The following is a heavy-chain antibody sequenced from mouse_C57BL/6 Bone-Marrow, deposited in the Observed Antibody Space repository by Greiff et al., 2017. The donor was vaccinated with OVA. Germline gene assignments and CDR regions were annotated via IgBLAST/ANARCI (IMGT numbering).Heavy chain of an antibody. Sequence: QVQLQQSGPELVKPGASVKLSCKASGYTFTSYDINWVKQRPGQGLEWIGWIYPRDGSTKYNEKFKSKATLTVDTSYSTAYMQVSSLTSEDSAVYYCARGGIYYYGSSYGYWGQGTTLTVSS. J-gene: IGHJ2*01. CDR3: ARGGIYYYGSSYGY. CDR1: GYTFTSYD. D-gene: IGHD1-1*01. CDR2: IYPRDGST. V-gene: IGHV1-85*01.